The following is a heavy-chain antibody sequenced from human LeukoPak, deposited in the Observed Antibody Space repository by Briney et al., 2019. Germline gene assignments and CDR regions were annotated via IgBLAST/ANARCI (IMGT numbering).Heavy chain of an antibody. CDR3: ARESANYYFDY. D-gene: IGHD1-7*01. J-gene: IGHJ4*02. V-gene: IGHV3-53*01. CDR2: IYSGGST. CDR1: GFTFSSYG. Sequence: PGGSLRLSCAASGFTFSSYGMHWVRQAPGKGLEWVSVIYSGGSTYYADSVKGRFTISRDNSKNTLYLQMNSLRAEDTAVYYCARESANYYFDYWGPGTLVTISS.